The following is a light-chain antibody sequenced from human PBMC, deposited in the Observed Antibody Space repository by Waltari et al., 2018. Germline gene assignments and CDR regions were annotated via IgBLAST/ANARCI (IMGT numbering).Light chain of an antibody. CDR2: GAS. V-gene: IGKV3-20*01. J-gene: IGKJ2*01. Sequence: EIVLTQSPGTLSLSPGERATLSCRASQSVSSSYLAWYQQKPGQAPSLLIYGASSRATGVPDRFSGSGSGTDFTLTISRLEPEDFAVYYCQQYGISPGTFG. CDR3: QQYGISPGT. CDR1: QSVSSSY.